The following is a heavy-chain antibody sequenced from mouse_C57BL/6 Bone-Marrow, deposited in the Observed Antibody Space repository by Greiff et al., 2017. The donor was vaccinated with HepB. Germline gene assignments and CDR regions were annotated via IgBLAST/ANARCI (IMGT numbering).Heavy chain of an antibody. CDR3: AREGGSSPDY. CDR1: GYSFTGYY. Sequence: VQLQQSGPELVKPGASVKISCKASGYSFTGYYMNWVKQSPEKSLEWIGEINPRTGGTTYNQKFKAKATLTVDKSSSTAYMQLKSLTSEDSAVYYCAREGGSSPDYWGQGTTLTVSS. V-gene: IGHV1-42*01. D-gene: IGHD1-1*01. CDR2: INPRTGGT. J-gene: IGHJ2*01.